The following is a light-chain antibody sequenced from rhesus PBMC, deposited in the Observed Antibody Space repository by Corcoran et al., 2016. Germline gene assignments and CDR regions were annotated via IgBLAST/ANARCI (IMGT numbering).Light chain of an antibody. CDR2: EVN. J-gene: IGLJ1*01. CDR3: SSYAIGSPFI. Sequence: QAALTQSPSVSGSPGPSVTISCTGTSSDIGAYNRVYWYQQHPDKAPKLMIYEVNKRPSGVSDRFSGAKSGNTASLTISGLQAEDDADYYCSSYAIGSPFIFGAGTRLTVL. CDR1: SSDIGAYNR. V-gene: IGLV2-13*02.